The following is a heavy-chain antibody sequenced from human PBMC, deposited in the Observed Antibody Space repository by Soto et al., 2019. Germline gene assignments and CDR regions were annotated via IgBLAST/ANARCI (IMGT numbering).Heavy chain of an antibody. V-gene: IGHV4-59*08. CDR2: IFYTGST. CDR3: ARQDGYYYYIDV. Sequence: SETLSLTCTVSGGSVSSYYWSWIRQPPGKGLEWIGYIFYTGSTNYNPSLKSRVLFSVDTSKNLFSLKLRSVTAAGTAVYYCARQDGYYYYIDVWGKGTTVTVSS. CDR1: GGSVSSYY. J-gene: IGHJ6*03.